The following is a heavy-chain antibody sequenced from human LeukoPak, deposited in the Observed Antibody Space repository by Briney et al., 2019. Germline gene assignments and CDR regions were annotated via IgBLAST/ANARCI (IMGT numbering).Heavy chain of an antibody. Sequence: PGRSLRLSCTGSGFTFGDYGMSWVRQAPGKGLEWVGFIRDKSYSGATEYAASVKGRFTISRDDSKRLAYLQMNSLKIEDTAVYFCTRDRGYSGYALYDLWGQGTLVTVPS. J-gene: IGHJ4*02. CDR1: GFTFGDYG. D-gene: IGHD5-12*01. CDR2: IRDKSYSGAT. V-gene: IGHV3-49*04. CDR3: TRDRGYSGYALYDL.